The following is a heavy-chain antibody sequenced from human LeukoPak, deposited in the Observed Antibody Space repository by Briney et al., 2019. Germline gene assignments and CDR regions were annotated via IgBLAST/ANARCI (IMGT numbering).Heavy chain of an antibody. CDR1: GYSISSGYY. CDR2: IYHSGST. Sequence: PSETLSLTCTVSGYSISSGYYWGWIRQPPGKGLEWIGSIYHSGSTYYNPSLKSRVTISVDTSKNQFSLKLSSVTAADTAVYYCARGFWQQLVPEAFDIWGQGTMVTVSS. J-gene: IGHJ3*02. D-gene: IGHD6-13*01. CDR3: ARGFWQQLVPEAFDI. V-gene: IGHV4-38-2*02.